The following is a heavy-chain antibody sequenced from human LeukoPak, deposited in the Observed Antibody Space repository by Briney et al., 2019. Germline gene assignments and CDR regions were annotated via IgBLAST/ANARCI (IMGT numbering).Heavy chain of an antibody. CDR3: ARALVDPYYFDY. CDR1: GGSFSGYY. D-gene: IGHD2-15*01. CDR2: INHSGST. V-gene: IGHV4-34*01. Sequence: SETLSLTCAVYGGSFSGYYWSWIRQPPGKGLEWIGEINHSGSTNYNPSLKSRVTISVDTSKNQFSLKLSSVTAADTAVYYCARALVDPYYFDYWGQGTLVTVSS. J-gene: IGHJ4*02.